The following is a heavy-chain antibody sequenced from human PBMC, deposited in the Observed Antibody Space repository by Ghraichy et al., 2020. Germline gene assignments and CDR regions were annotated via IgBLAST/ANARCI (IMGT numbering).Heavy chain of an antibody. CDR2: IYYSGST. D-gene: IGHD3-9*01. V-gene: IGHV4-39*01. Sequence: SQTLSLTCTVSGGSISSSSYYWGWIRQPPGKGLEWIGSIYYSGSTYYNPSLKSRVTISVDTSKNQFSLKLSSVTAADTAVYYCARIPVYDILTGYHLESPPDGMDVWGQGTTVTVSS. CDR1: GGSISSSSYY. CDR3: ARIPVYDILTGYHLESPPDGMDV. J-gene: IGHJ6*02.